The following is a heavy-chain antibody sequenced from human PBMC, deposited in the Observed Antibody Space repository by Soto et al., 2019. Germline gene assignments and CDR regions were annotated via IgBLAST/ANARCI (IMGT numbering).Heavy chain of an antibody. Sequence: VASVKVSCKASGFTFISSAVQWVRQARGQRLEWIGWIVVVSGNTNYAQKFQERVTITRDMSTSTAYMELSSLRSDDTAVYYCAADYYNTNGYYYDYWGQGTLVTVSS. CDR1: GFTFISSA. CDR2: IVVVSGNT. J-gene: IGHJ4*02. CDR3: AADYYNTNGYYYDY. D-gene: IGHD3-22*01. V-gene: IGHV1-58*01.